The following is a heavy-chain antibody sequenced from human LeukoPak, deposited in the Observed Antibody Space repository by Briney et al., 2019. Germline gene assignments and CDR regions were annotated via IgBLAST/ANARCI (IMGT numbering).Heavy chain of an antibody. CDR1: GYTFTGYY. Sequence: ASVKVSCKTSGYTFTGYYMHWVRQAPGQGLEWMRWINPNSGGTNYAQKFQGWVTMTRDTSISTAYMELSRLRSDDTAVYYCARGGVGDYVWGSYRYTFDYWGQGTLVTVSS. D-gene: IGHD3-16*02. CDR3: ARGGVGDYVWGSYRYTFDY. V-gene: IGHV1-2*04. CDR2: INPNSGGT. J-gene: IGHJ4*02.